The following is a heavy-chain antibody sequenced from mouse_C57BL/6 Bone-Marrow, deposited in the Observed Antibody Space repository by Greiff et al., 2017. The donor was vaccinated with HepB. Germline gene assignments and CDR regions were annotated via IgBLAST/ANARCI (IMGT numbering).Heavy chain of an antibody. Sequence: QVQLQQSGPELVKPGASVKISCKASGYTFTDYYINWVKQRPGQGLEWIGWIFPGSGSTYYNEKFKGKATLTVDKSSSTAYMFLSSLTSEDSAVYFCARRDYGSSSFAYWGQGTLVTVSA. J-gene: IGHJ3*01. CDR3: ARRDYGSSSFAY. V-gene: IGHV1-75*01. D-gene: IGHD1-1*01. CDR1: GYTFTDYY. CDR2: IFPGSGST.